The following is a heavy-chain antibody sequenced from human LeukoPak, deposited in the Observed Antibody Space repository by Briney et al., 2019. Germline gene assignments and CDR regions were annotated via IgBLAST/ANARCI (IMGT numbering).Heavy chain of an antibody. D-gene: IGHD2-15*01. CDR3: ARDGSLPDY. CDR2: IKHDGREK. Sequence: GGSLRLSCVASGLTFSGQWLNWVRQAPGQGLEGVANIKHDGREKYYVDSVKGRFTISRDDGQNSLSLHMNTVRAEDTAVYYCARDGSLPDYWGQGTLVTVSS. V-gene: IGHV3-7*01. CDR1: GLTFSGQW. J-gene: IGHJ4*02.